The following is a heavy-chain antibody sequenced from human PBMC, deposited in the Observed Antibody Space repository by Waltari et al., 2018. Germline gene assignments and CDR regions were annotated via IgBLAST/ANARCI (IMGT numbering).Heavy chain of an antibody. Sequence: QVQLQESGPGLVKPSETLSLTCTVSGGSISSYYWSWIRQPPGKGLEWIGYIYYSGSTNYNPSLKSRVTISVDTSKNQFSLKLSSVTAADTAVYYCARRFWSGSPGYYYYGMDVWGQGTTVTVSS. V-gene: IGHV4-59*08. D-gene: IGHD3-3*01. J-gene: IGHJ6*02. CDR1: GGSISSYY. CDR2: IYYSGST. CDR3: ARRFWSGSPGYYYYGMDV.